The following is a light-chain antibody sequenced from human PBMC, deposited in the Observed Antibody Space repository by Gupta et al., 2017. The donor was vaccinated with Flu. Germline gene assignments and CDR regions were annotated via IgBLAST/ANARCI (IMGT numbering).Light chain of an antibody. CDR2: GAS. V-gene: IGKV3-15*01. CDR1: QSSSSM. CDR3: QQYNNWPPGT. J-gene: IGKJ1*01. Sequence: EIVITQSPATLAGSPGERATLPCRASQSSSSMLAWYQQKPGQSPRKLIYGASTRAAGIPARFSGGGSGTEVTLTIISLQSQDFAVYYCQQYNNWPPGTFGQGTKVEIK.